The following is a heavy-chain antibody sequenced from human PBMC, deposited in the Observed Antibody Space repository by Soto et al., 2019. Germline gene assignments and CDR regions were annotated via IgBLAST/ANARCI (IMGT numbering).Heavy chain of an antibody. Sequence: SETLSLTCAVSGGSISSGGYSWSWIRQPPGKGLEWIGYIYHSGSTYYNPSLKSRVTISVDRSKNQFSLKLSSVTAADNAVHDCATRYGSSFDYWGQXPLVTVSP. D-gene: IGHD1-1*01. CDR1: GGSISSGGYS. J-gene: IGHJ4*02. CDR3: ATRYGSSFDY. V-gene: IGHV4-30-2*01. CDR2: IYHSGST.